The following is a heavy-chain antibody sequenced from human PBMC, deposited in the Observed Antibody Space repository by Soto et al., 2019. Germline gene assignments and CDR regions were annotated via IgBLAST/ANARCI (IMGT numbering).Heavy chain of an antibody. V-gene: IGHV1-69*13. Sequence: SVKVSCKASGGTFSSYAISWVRQAPGQGLEWMGGIIPIFGTANYAQKFQGRVTITADESTSTAYMELSSLRSEDTAVYYCASTSGYYLGTYYYYGMDVWGQGTTVTVSS. D-gene: IGHD3-22*01. CDR1: GGTFSSYA. J-gene: IGHJ6*02. CDR3: ASTSGYYLGTYYYYGMDV. CDR2: IIPIFGTA.